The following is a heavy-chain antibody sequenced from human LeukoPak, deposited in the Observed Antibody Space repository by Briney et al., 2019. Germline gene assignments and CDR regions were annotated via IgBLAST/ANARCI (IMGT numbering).Heavy chain of an antibody. Sequence: GASVKVSCKASGYTFTSYDINWVRQATGQGLEWMGWMNPNSGNTGYAQKFQGRVTITRNTSISTAYMELRSLRSEDTAVYYCARVALRWAAAARGYWFDPWGQGTLVTVSS. CDR1: GYTFTSYD. D-gene: IGHD6-13*01. V-gene: IGHV1-8*03. CDR2: MNPNSGNT. J-gene: IGHJ5*02. CDR3: ARVALRWAAAARGYWFDP.